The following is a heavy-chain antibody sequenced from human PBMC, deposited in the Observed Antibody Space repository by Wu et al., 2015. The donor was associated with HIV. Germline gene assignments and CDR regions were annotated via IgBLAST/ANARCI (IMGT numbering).Heavy chain of an antibody. Sequence: QVQLVQSGAEVKKPGSSVKVSCKASGGTFSSYAISWVRQAPGQGLEWMGGIIPIFGTANYAQKFQGRVTITTDESTSTAYMELSSLRSEDTAVYYCARGASGWPLGYYYYGMDVWGQGTTVTVSS. J-gene: IGHJ6*02. CDR3: ARGASGWPLGYYYYGMDV. V-gene: IGHV1-69*05. D-gene: IGHD6-19*01. CDR1: GGTFSSYA. CDR2: IIPIFGTA.